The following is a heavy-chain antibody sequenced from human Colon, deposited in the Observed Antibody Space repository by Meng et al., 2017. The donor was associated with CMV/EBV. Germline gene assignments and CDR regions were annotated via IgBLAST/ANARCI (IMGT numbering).Heavy chain of an antibody. CDR2: ISHDGSDK. D-gene: IGHD6-19*01. Sequence: GESLKISCAASGFIFSTYSMSWVRQAPGKGLEWVANISHDGSDKYYVDSVKGRFTISRDNSKNSLYLQINSLRAEDTAVYYCARGGEDGSGWLDYWGQGTLVTVSS. J-gene: IGHJ4*02. CDR3: ARGGEDGSGWLDY. V-gene: IGHV3-7*01. CDR1: GFIFSTYS.